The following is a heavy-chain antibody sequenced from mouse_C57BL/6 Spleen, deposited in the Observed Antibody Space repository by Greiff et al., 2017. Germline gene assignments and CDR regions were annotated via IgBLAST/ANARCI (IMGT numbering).Heavy chain of an antibody. D-gene: IGHD1-1*01. J-gene: IGHJ3*01. Sequence: EVKLQQSGPELVKPGASVKISCKASGYSFTDYNMNWVKQSNGKSLEWIGVINPNYGTTSYNQKFKGKATLTVDQSSSTAYMQLNSLTSEDSAVYYCARGATVVATEGAWFAYWGQGTLVTVSA. CDR1: GYSFTDYN. V-gene: IGHV1-39*01. CDR2: INPNYGTT. CDR3: ARGATVVATEGAWFAY.